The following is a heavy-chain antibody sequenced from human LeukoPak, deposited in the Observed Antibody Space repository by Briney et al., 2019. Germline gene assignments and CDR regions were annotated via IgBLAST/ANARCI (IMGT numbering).Heavy chain of an antibody. D-gene: IGHD1-26*01. CDR3: ARRRGSYHMYYFDY. Sequence: SETLSLTCTVSGGFITSSSYYWGWIRQPPGKGLEWIGSIYYSGSTYYNPSLKSRVTISVDTSKNQFSLKLSSVTAADTAVYYCARRRGSYHMYYFDYWGQGTLVTVSS. J-gene: IGHJ4*02. CDR2: IYYSGST. V-gene: IGHV4-39*01. CDR1: GGFITSSSYY.